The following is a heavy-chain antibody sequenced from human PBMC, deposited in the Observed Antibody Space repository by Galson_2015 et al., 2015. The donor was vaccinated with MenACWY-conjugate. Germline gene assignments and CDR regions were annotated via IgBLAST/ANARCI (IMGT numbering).Heavy chain of an antibody. J-gene: IGHJ3*01. CDR2: LYLDDGR. Sequence: PALVKPTRTLTLTCTFSGFSLTTSGVGVGWIRQPPGKALEWLALLYLDDGRRYSPSLRTRLAITKDTSRNQVVFTMANMDPVDTATYYCVHIVITYGGLSGDDAFDVWGLGTVVTVSS. CDR3: VHIVITYGGLSGDDAFDV. V-gene: IGHV2-5*02. CDR1: GFSLTTSGVG. D-gene: IGHD3-16*01.